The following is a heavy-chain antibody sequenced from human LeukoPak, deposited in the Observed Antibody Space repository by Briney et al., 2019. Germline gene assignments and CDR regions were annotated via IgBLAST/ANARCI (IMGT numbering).Heavy chain of an antibody. D-gene: IGHD4-11*01. CDR3: ATSSTVTHTSDP. CDR2: INPNSGAT. J-gene: IGHJ5*02. V-gene: IGHV1-2*02. CDR1: GYGFSDVY. Sequence: GASVKVSCKASGYGFSDVYFNWVRQAPEQGLEWMGWINPNSGATNYAQRFQGRVSMDGSFDTAYMELSRLTSDDTAVYYCATSSTVTHTSDPWGQGTLVTVSS.